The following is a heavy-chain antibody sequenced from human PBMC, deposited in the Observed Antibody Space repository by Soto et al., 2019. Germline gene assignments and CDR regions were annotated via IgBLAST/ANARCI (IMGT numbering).Heavy chain of an antibody. CDR2: FSYVRGT. J-gene: IGHJ4*02. V-gene: IGHV4-59*08. CDR1: GGSISDYY. CDR3: AKNWNWGSLVH. D-gene: IGHD7-27*01. Sequence: SETLSLTCTVSGGSISDYYWSWIRQPPGKGLEWIGYFSYVRGTNNSPSLKSRVTISLDTPKNQFSLKLSSLTAADTAVYYCAKNWNWGSLVHWGQGTLVTVSS.